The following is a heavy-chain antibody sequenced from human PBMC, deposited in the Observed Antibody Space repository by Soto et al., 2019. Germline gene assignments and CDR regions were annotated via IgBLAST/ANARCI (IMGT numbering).Heavy chain of an antibody. CDR1: GFTFSSYA. Sequence: QVQLVESGGGVVQPGRSLRLSCAASGFTFSSYAMHWVRQAPGKGLAWVAVISYDGSNKYYADSVKGRFTISRDNSKNTLYLQMNSLRAEETAVYYCARLVGATLRDDAFDIWGQGTMVTVSS. J-gene: IGHJ3*02. CDR3: ARLVGATLRDDAFDI. CDR2: ISYDGSNK. D-gene: IGHD1-26*01. V-gene: IGHV3-30-3*01.